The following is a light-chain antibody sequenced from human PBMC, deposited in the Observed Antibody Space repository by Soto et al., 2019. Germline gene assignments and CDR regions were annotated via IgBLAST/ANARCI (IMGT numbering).Light chain of an antibody. CDR3: LQDHDDSWT. V-gene: IGKV1-6*01. J-gene: IGKJ1*01. CDR1: QSINTF. Sequence: QMTQSPSSLSASIGDRVSMSCRASQSINTFLNWYQQKPGKAPTLLIYAASNLQSGVPSRFRGSRSGTEFTLTVSSLQPEDFATYYCLQDHDDSWTFGQGTKVDI. CDR2: AAS.